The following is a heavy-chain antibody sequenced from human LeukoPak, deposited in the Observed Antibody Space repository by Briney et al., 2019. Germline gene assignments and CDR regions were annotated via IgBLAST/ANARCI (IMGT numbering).Heavy chain of an antibody. V-gene: IGHV4-30-4*01. J-gene: IGHJ5*02. CDR1: GGSISSGDYY. CDR2: IYYSGST. D-gene: IGHD4-4*01. CDR3: ARAGLSVMTTVTANWFDP. Sequence: SQTLSLTCTVSGGSISSGDYYWSWIRQPPGKGLEWIGYIYYSGSTYYNPSLKSRVTISVDTSKNQFSLKLSSVTAADTAVYYCARAGLSVMTTVTANWFDPWGQGTLVTVSS.